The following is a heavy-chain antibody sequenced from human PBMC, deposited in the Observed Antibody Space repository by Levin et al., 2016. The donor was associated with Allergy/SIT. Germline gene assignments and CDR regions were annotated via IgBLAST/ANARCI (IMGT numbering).Heavy chain of an antibody. Sequence: GESLKISCAASGFTFSNYAMSWVRQAPGKGLEWVSAISGRGGNTYYADSVKGRFTISRDNSKNTLYLQMNSLRAEDTAVYYCAKALDVERSFYYHTMDVWGQGTTVTVSS. CDR3: AKALDVERSFYYHTMDV. J-gene: IGHJ6*02. CDR1: GFTFSNYA. V-gene: IGHV3-23*01. D-gene: IGHD1-1*01. CDR2: ISGRGGNT.